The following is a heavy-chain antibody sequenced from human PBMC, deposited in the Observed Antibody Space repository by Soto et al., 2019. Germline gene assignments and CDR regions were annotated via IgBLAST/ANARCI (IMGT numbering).Heavy chain of an antibody. D-gene: IGHD3-10*01. J-gene: IGHJ4*02. CDR1: GGIFSTYA. CDR2: IIPLFGTA. CDR3: ARDRDYYGSGNYYNRIDF. Sequence: QVQLVQSGAEVKKPGSSVKVSCKASGGIFSTYAISWLRQAPGQGLEWMGGIIPLFGTANYAQRFQGRVTITADESTSTAYMELSRLRSEDTAVYYCARDRDYYGSGNYYNRIDFWGQGTLVTVSS. V-gene: IGHV1-69*01.